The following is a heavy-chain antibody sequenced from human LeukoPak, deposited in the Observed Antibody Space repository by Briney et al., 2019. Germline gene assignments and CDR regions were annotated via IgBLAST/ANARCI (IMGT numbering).Heavy chain of an antibody. V-gene: IGHV3-23*01. CDR1: TFTFSSYA. J-gene: IGHJ5*01. D-gene: IGHD4-17*01. CDR3: ARGAYGDYDS. CDR2: ISAGADST. Sequence: GGALRLSCAASTFTFSSYAMSWVRQAPGKGLEWVSAISAGADSTYYADSVQDRFTISRDNSKNTLFLQMSGIRDEDTAVYFCARGAYGDYDSWGQGPLVTVSS.